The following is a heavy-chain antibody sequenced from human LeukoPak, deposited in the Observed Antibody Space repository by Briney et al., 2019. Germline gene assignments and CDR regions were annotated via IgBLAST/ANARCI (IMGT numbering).Heavy chain of an antibody. D-gene: IGHD5-24*01. CDR1: GFPFSSYW. CDR3: TRVGYIDEGIDY. J-gene: IGHJ4*02. CDR2: IKQDGSKK. Sequence: GGSQRLSCVASGFPFSSYWMTWVRQAPGKGLEWVANIKQDGSKKSYVDSVKGRFTISRDNAKNSLYLQMNSLRAEDTAIYYCTRVGYIDEGIDYWGQGTLVTVSS. V-gene: IGHV3-7*04.